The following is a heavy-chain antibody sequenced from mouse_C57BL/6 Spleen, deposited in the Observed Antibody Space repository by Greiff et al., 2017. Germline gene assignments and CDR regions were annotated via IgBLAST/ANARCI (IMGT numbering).Heavy chain of an antibody. V-gene: IGHV1-64*01. D-gene: IGHD1-1*01. CDR1: GYTFTSYW. J-gene: IGHJ4*01. CDR3: YYYGSSYDYAMDY. Sequence: QVQLQQPGAELVKPGASVKLSCKASGYTFTSYWMHWVKQRPGQGLEWIGMIHPNSGSTNYNEKFKSKATLTVDKSSSTAYMQLSSLTSEDSAVYYCYYYGSSYDYAMDYWGQGTSVTVSS. CDR2: IHPNSGST.